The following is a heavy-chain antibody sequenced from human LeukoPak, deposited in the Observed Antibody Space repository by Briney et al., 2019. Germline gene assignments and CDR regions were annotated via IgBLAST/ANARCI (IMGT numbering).Heavy chain of an antibody. CDR3: ARGPWYDFWSGYWDLFDY. J-gene: IGHJ4*02. D-gene: IGHD3-3*01. V-gene: IGHV4-34*01. Sequence: PSETLSLTCAVYGGSFSGYYWSWIRQPPGKGLEWIGEINHSGSTNYNPSLKSRVTISVDTSKNQFSLKLSSVTAADTAVYYCARGPWYDFWSGYWDLFDYWGQGTPVTVSS. CDR1: GGSFSGYY. CDR2: INHSGST.